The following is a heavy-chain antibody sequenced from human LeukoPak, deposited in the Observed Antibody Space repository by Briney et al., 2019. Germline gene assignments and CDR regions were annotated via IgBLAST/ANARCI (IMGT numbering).Heavy chain of an antibody. CDR2: IRYDGSNK. J-gene: IGHJ4*02. V-gene: IGHV3-30*02. CDR1: GFTFSSYG. CDR3: AKVLSFGYSSSSSFDY. Sequence: PGGSLRLSCAASGFTFSSYGMHWVRQAPGKGLEWVAFIRYDGSNKYYADSVKGRFTISRDNSKNTLYLQMNSLRAEDTAVYYCAKVLSFGYSSSSSFDYWGQGTLVTVSS. D-gene: IGHD6-6*01.